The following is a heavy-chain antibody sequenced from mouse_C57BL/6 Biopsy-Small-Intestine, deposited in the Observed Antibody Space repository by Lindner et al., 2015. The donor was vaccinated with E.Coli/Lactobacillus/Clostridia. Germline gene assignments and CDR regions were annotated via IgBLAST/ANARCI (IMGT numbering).Heavy chain of an antibody. Sequence: VKVRPARHLDTPSPATIYIGCDRPLDKGLSGMGAINPGAGSTSYAQKVQGRVTMTRDASTSTVYMELSSLRSDDTAVYYCARRAASDYNNIYYYHYMDVWGKGTTVTVSS. CDR3: ARRAASDYNNIYYYHYMDV. V-gene: IGHV1-55*01. D-gene: IGHD2-1*01. CDR1: DTPSPAT. CDR2: INPGAGST. J-gene: IGHJ1*03.